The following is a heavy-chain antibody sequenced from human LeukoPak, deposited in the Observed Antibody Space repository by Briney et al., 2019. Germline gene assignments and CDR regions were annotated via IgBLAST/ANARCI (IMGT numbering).Heavy chain of an antibody. J-gene: IGHJ2*01. CDR1: GFTFSSYG. V-gene: IGHV3-23*01. Sequence: PGGSLRLSCAASGFTFSSYGMNWVRQAPGKGLEWVSRIIRKGAGTYYADSVKGRFTTSRDNSKYTLYLQMNSLRAEDTAVYYCARAQANTWYFDLWGRGALVTVPS. CDR3: ARAQANTWYFDL. CDR2: IIRKGAGT.